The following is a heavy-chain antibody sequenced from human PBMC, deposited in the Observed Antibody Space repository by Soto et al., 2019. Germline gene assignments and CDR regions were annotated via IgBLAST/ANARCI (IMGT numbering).Heavy chain of an antibody. Sequence: SETLSLTCAVYGGSFSGYYWSWIRQPPGKGLEWIGEINHSGSTNYNPSLKSRVTISVDTSKNQFSLKLSSVTAAETAVYYCASIADRPSKYYYYGMDVWGQGTTVTVSS. V-gene: IGHV4-34*01. CDR2: INHSGST. D-gene: IGHD6-6*01. J-gene: IGHJ6*02. CDR1: GGSFSGYY. CDR3: ASIADRPSKYYYYGMDV.